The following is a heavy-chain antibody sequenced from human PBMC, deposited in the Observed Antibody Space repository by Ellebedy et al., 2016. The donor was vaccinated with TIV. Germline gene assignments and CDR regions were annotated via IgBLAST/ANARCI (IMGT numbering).Heavy chain of an antibody. CDR1: GFSFDDYT. CDR3: AKDMGSSSWLDV. V-gene: IGHV3-43*01. D-gene: IGHD6-19*01. J-gene: IGHJ4*02. Sequence: GESLKISCAASGFSFDDYTMHWVRQAPGKGLEWVSLITWNGGSTDYGQSVRGRFSVSRHNSHASMYLQMTSLTTEDTGFYYCAKDMGSSSWLDVWGQGTLVTVSS. CDR2: ITWNGGST.